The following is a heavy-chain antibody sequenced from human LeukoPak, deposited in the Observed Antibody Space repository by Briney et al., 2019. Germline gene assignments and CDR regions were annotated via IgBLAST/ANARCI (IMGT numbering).Heavy chain of an antibody. CDR3: AKGGKWDVTPFDY. CDR2: ISGGGGST. CDR1: GLTFTSYS. D-gene: IGHD1-26*01. Sequence: GGSLRLSCAASGLTFTSYSMNWVRQAPGKGLEWVSTISGGGGSTYYADSVKGRFTISGDNSKNTLYLQVNSLRAEDTAVYYCAKGGKWDVTPFDYWGQGTLVTVSS. V-gene: IGHV3-23*01. J-gene: IGHJ4*02.